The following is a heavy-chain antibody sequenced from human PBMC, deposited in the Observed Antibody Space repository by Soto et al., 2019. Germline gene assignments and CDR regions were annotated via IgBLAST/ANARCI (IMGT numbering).Heavy chain of an antibody. CDR2: IYYSGST. J-gene: IGHJ4*02. Sequence: QLQLQESGPGLVKPSETLSLTCTVSGGSISSSSYYWGWIRQPPGKGLEWIGSIYYSGSTYYNPALKSRVTISVDTSKNQFSLKLGSVTAADTAVYYCARRGAVAGTGHFDYWGQGTLVTVSS. V-gene: IGHV4-39*01. CDR3: ARRGAVAGTGHFDY. D-gene: IGHD6-19*01. CDR1: GGSISSSSYY.